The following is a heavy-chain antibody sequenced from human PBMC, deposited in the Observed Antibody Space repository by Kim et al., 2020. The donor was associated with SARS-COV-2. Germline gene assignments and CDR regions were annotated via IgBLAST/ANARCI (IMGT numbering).Heavy chain of an antibody. D-gene: IGHD3-16*02. CDR3: TTDLIQAYAWGNYRYPDY. CDR1: GFTFSNAS. J-gene: IGHJ4*02. Sequence: GGSLRLSCAASGFTFSNASMRWVRQAPGKGLEWVGRIKSKTDGGTTDYAVPVTGSFTISRDDSKNTLYLHMNSLKTEDTAVYYCTTDLIQAYAWGNYRYPDYWGQGTLVTVSS. V-gene: IGHV3-15*01. CDR2: IKSKTDGGTT.